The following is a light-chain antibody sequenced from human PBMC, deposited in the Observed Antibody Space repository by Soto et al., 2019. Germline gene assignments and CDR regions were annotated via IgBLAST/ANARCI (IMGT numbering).Light chain of an antibody. CDR1: QGISSW. Sequence: DIQMTQSPSSLSASGGDRVTITCRGSQGISSWLAWYQQKPGKAPKLLIYDASSLESGVPSRFSGSGSGTEFTLTISSLQPDDFATYYCQQYNSYLKTFGQGTKVDI. CDR3: QQYNSYLKT. V-gene: IGKV1-5*01. J-gene: IGKJ1*01. CDR2: DAS.